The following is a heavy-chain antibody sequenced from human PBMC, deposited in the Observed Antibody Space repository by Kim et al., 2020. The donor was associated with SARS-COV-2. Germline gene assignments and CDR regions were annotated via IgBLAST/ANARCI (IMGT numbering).Heavy chain of an antibody. V-gene: IGHV3-66*01. CDR1: GFSVTNNY. Sequence: GGSLRLSCKASGFSVTNNYMGWVRQAPGKGLEWVSVIFADGQPHYTDIVKGRFSISRDDAQNTLDLRINGLRADDTAIYYCVIPMIIGASDVWGQGTRVT. CDR3: VIPMIIGASDV. J-gene: IGHJ3*01. CDR2: IFADGQP. D-gene: IGHD3-16*01.